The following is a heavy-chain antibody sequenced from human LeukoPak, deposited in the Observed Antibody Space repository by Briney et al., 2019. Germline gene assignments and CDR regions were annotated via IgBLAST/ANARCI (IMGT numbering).Heavy chain of an antibody. CDR3: ARVPIDSGSYYYYYYYMDV. D-gene: IGHD3-10*01. J-gene: IGHJ6*03. CDR1: GGSISSGSYY. CDR2: IYTSGST. Sequence: SQTLSLTCTVSGGSISSGSYYWSWIRQPAGKGLEWIGRIYTSGSTNYNPSLKSRVTISVDTSKNQFSLKLSSVTAADTAVYYCARVPIDSGSYYYYYYYMDVWGKGTTATVSS. V-gene: IGHV4-61*02.